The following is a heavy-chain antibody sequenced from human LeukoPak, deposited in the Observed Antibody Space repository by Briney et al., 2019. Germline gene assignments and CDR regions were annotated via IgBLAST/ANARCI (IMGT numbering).Heavy chain of an antibody. J-gene: IGHJ4*02. V-gene: IGHV3-7*01. D-gene: IGHD3-10*01. Sequence: PGGSLRLSCAASGLSFSSYWMSWVRQAPGKGLEWVANIKQDGSEKYYVDSVKGRFTISRDNAKNSLYLQMNSLRAEDTAVYYCARVGRLLWFGELYYFDYWGQGTLVTVSS. CDR2: IKQDGSEK. CDR1: GLSFSSYW. CDR3: ARVGRLLWFGELYYFDY.